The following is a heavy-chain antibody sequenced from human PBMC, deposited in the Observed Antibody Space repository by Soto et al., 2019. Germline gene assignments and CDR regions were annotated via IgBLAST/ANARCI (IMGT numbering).Heavy chain of an antibody. CDR1: GGSISSGGYY. CDR3: ARTTTPYGSGSYYFDY. Sequence: QVQLQESGPGLVKPSQTLSLTCTVSGGSISSGGYYWSWIRQHPGKGLEWIGYIYYSGSTYYNPSLKSRVTISVDTSKYQFSLKLSSVTAADTAVYYCARTTTPYGSGSYYFDYWGQGTLDTVSS. CDR2: IYYSGST. J-gene: IGHJ4*02. D-gene: IGHD3-10*01. V-gene: IGHV4-31*03.